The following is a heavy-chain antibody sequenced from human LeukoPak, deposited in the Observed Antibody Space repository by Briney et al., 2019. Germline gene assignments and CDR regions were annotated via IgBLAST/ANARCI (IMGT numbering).Heavy chain of an antibody. CDR2: IYYSGST. CDR1: GGSINSGGYY. D-gene: IGHD3-22*01. CDR3: ARAYYYDSSGYITDY. J-gene: IGHJ4*02. Sequence: SSQTLSLTCTVSGGSINSGGYYWSWIRQHPGKGLEWIGYIYYSGSTYYNPSLKSRVTISVDTSKHQFSLELSSVTAADTAVYYCARAYYYDSSGYITDYWGQGTLVTVSS. V-gene: IGHV4-31*03.